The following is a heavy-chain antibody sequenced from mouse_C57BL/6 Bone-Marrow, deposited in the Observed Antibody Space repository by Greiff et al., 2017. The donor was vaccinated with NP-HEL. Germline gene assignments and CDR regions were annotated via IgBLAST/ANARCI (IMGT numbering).Heavy chain of an antibody. V-gene: IGHV7-1*01. CDR2: SRHKANDYTT. CDR3: ARDNWDWYFDV. D-gene: IGHD4-1*01. CDR1: GFTFSDFY. J-gene: IGHJ1*03. Sequence: DVTLVESGGGLVQSGRSLRLSCATSGFTFSDFYMEWVRQAPGQGLEWIAASRHKANDYTTEYSASVKGRFIVSRDTSQSILYRQMNALRAEDTASYYCARDNWDWYFDVWGTGTTVTVSS.